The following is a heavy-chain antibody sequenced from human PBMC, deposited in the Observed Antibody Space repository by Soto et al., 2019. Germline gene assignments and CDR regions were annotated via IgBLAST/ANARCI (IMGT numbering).Heavy chain of an antibody. J-gene: IGHJ1*01. V-gene: IGHV3-30*18. CDR3: AKGEPYYYDSRGYYAYFQH. CDR2: ISYDGSNE. CDR1: GFTFSIYG. Sequence: QVQLVESGGGVVQPGRSLRLSCAASGFTFSIYGMHWVRQAPGKGLEWVAVISYDGSNEYYADSVKGRFTISRDNSKNTLYLEMNSLRAEDTAVYYCAKGEPYYYDSRGYYAYFQHWGQGTLVTVSS. D-gene: IGHD3-22*01.